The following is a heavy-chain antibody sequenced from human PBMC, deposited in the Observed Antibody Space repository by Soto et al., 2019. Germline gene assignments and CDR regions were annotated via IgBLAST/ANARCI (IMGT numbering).Heavy chain of an antibody. CDR3: ARERVEGTMVRGVITRYNWFDP. CDR1: GGSFSGYY. Sequence: SETLSLTCAVYGGSFSGYYWSWIRQPPGKGLEWIREINHSGSTNYNPSLKSRVTISVDTSKNQFSLKLSSVTAADTAVYYCARERVEGTMVRGVITRYNWFDPWGQGTLVTVSS. D-gene: IGHD3-10*01. J-gene: IGHJ5*02. V-gene: IGHV4-34*01. CDR2: INHSGST.